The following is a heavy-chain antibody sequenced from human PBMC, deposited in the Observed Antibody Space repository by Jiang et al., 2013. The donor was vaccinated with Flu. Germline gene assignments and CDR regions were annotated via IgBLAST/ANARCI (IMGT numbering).Heavy chain of an antibody. CDR3: ARDPLRLSDY. D-gene: IGHD5/OR15-5a*01. CDR1: GYKLTDNA. J-gene: IGHJ4*02. CDR2: INTDTGIP. V-gene: IGHV7-4-1*02. Sequence: QSGSELKKPGASVKVSCKASGYKLTDNAMNWVRQAPGQGLEWMGWINTDTGIPTYAQGFTGRFVFSLDASVNTAYLQISSLKSEDTAVYYCARDPLRLSDYWGQGTLVTVSS.